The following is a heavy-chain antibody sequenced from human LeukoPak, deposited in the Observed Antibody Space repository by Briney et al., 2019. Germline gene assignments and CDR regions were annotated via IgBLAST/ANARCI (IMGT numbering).Heavy chain of an antibody. CDR3: ARGAYCTSINCYGFDY. CDR1: GGSISSSSYY. CDR2: IYYSGST. Sequence: KPSETLSLTCTVSGGSISSSSYYWGWMRQPPGKVLEWIGNIYYSGSTNYNPSLKSRVTISVDTSKNQFSLKLTSVTAADTAVYYCARGAYCTSINCYGFDYWGQGTQVTASS. J-gene: IGHJ4*02. V-gene: IGHV4-39*07. D-gene: IGHD2-2*01.